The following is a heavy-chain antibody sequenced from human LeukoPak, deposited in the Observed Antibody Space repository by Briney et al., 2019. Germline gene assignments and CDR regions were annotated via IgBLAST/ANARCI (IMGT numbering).Heavy chain of an antibody. V-gene: IGHV4-39*01. Sequence: SETLSLTCTVSGGSISSSSYYWGWIRQPPGKGLEWIGSIYYSGSLYYNPSLKSRVSISVDPSKNQFSLKLSSVTAADTAVYYCARQGGCSSTSCYSPLFDYWGQGTLVTVSS. CDR2: IYYSGSL. CDR1: GGSISSSSYY. J-gene: IGHJ4*02. CDR3: ARQGGCSSTSCYSPLFDY. D-gene: IGHD2-2*01.